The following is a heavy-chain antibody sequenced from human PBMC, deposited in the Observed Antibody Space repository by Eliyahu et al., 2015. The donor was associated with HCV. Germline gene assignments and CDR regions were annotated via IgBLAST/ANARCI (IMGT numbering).Heavy chain of an antibody. V-gene: IGHV3-23*01. D-gene: IGHD4/OR15-4a*01. J-gene: IGHJ2*01. Sequence: EVQLXESGGGLIQPGGSLRLSCAASGFTFSPYDMXWVRLAPGKGLQWVSAIGFGGGTTYADSAKGRFTISRDNSKNVLFLQMNSLRADDTAVYFCAKVLTSWYFDLWGRGTLVTVSS. CDR1: GFTFSPYD. CDR3: AKVLTSWYFDL. CDR2: IGFGGGTT.